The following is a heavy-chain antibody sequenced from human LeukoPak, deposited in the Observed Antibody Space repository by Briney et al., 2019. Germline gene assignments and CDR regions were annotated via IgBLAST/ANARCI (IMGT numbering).Heavy chain of an antibody. CDR2: IYYSGNT. CDR3: ARYYRDGYNYDY. CDR1: GGSISSYY. J-gene: IGHJ4*02. D-gene: IGHD5-24*01. V-gene: IGHV4-59*08. Sequence: SETLSLTCTVSGGSISSYYWSWIRQPPGKGLEWIGYIYYSGNTKYNPSLKSRVTISVDTSKNQFSLKLSSVTAADAAVYYCARYYRDGYNYDYWGQGTLVTVSS.